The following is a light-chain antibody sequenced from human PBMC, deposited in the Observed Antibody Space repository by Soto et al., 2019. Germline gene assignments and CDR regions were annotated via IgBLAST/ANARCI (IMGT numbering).Light chain of an antibody. CDR3: QQYKSWPYT. CDR1: QSVSSN. J-gene: IGKJ2*01. V-gene: IGKV3-15*01. CDR2: GAS. Sequence: EIVMTQSPAPLSVSPGERDTLSCRASQSVSSNLAWYQQKPGQAPRLLICGASTRATGIPAKFSGSRSGTEFTHTISRVQSEDCAVYYCQQYKSWPYTFGQGTKRAIK.